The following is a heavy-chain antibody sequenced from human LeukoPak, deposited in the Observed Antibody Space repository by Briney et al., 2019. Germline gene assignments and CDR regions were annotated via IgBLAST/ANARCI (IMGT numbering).Heavy chain of an antibody. Sequence: GGSLRLSCAASGFTFSSYAMHWVRQAPGKGLEWVAVISYDGSNKYYADSVEGRFTNSRDNSKNTLYLQMNSLRAEDTAVYYCARDLLVRISGYSSSGYFDYWGQGTLVTVSS. CDR2: ISYDGSNK. CDR1: GFTFSSYA. CDR3: ARDLLVRISGYSSSGYFDY. J-gene: IGHJ4*02. V-gene: IGHV3-30-3*01. D-gene: IGHD6-13*01.